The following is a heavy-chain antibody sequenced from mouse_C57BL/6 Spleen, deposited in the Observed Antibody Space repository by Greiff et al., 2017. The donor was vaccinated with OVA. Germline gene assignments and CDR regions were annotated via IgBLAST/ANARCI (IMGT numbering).Heavy chain of an antibody. V-gene: IGHV1-9*01. CDR2: ILPGSGSP. CDR3: ARPPVFYYYGSSSDWFAY. J-gene: IGHJ3*01. Sequence: VQLQQSGAELMKPGASVRLSCKATGYTFTGYWIEWVKQRPGHGLEWIGEILPGSGSPNYNEKFKGKATFTAATSSNTAYMQLSSLTTEDSAIYYCARPPVFYYYGSSSDWFAYWGQGTLVTVSA. D-gene: IGHD1-1*01. CDR1: GYTFTGYW.